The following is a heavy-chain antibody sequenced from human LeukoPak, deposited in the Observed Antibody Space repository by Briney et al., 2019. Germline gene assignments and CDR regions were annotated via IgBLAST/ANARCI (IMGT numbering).Heavy chain of an antibody. V-gene: IGHV3-7*05. CDR1: GFIYSNNW. D-gene: IGHD6-19*01. J-gene: IGHJ4*02. Sequence: GGSLRLSCAVSGFIYSNNWMSWVRQAPGKGLEWVASIKQDGRDKYYVDSVKGRFTISRDNAKNSLYLQMNSLRVEDTAVYYCARDSGSVAADSWGQGTLVTVSS. CDR2: IKQDGRDK. CDR3: ARDSGSVAADS.